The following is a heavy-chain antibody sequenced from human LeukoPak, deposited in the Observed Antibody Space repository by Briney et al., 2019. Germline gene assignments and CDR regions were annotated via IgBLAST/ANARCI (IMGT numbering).Heavy chain of an antibody. CDR1: GYTFAIYY. CDR3: ARAKGLFDH. CDR2: INPSGGST. J-gene: IGHJ4*02. Sequence: ASVKVSCKASGYTFAIYYIHWVRQAPGQGLEWMGIINPSGGSTSYTQKFQGRLTMTRDTSTSTVYMELSSLRSEDTAVYYCARAKGLFDHWGQGTLVTVS. V-gene: IGHV1-46*01.